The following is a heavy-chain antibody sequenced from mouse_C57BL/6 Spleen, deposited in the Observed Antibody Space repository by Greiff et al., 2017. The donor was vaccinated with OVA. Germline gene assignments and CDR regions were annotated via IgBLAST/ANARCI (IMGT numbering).Heavy chain of an antibody. CDR1: GFTFSDYG. Sequence: EVMLVESGGGLVKPGGSLKLSCAASGFTFSDYGMHWVRQAPEKGLEWVAYISSGSSTIYYADTVKGRFTISRDNAKNTLFLQMTSLRSEDTAMYYCARRDTYAMDYWGQGTSVTVSS. CDR3: ARRDTYAMDY. CDR2: ISSGSSTI. J-gene: IGHJ4*01. V-gene: IGHV5-17*01.